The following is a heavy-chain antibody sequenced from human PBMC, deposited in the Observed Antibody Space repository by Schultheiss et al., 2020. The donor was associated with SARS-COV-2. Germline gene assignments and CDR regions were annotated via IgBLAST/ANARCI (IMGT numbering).Heavy chain of an antibody. CDR3: AKEVWGRRITMVRGVENPNYYYYYGMDV. V-gene: IGHV3-9*01. D-gene: IGHD3-10*01. CDR2: ISWNSGSI. CDR1: GFTFDDYA. J-gene: IGHJ6*02. Sequence: SLKISCAASGFTFDDYAMHWVRQAPGKGLEWVSGISWNSGSIGYADSVKGRFTISRDNSKNTLYLQMNSLRAEDTAVYYCAKEVWGRRITMVRGVENPNYYYYYGMDVWGQGTTVTVSS.